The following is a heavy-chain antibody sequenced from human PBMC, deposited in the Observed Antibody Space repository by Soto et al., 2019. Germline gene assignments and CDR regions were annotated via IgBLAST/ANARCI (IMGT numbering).Heavy chain of an antibody. CDR1: GFTFSGYW. J-gene: IGHJ4*02. D-gene: IGHD2-15*01. CDR2: INSDGSST. V-gene: IGHV3-74*01. CDR3: AREACSGGNCFYFGPDN. Sequence: PGGSLRLSCAASGFTFSGYWMHWVRQAPGKGLVWVSRINSDGSSTSYADSVKGRFTISRNNAKNTLYLQMNSLRAEDTAVYYCAREACSGGNCFYFGPDNWCQGTLVSGPS.